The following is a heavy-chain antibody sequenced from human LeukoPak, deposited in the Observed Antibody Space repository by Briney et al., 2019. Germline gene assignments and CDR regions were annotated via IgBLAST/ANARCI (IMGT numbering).Heavy chain of an antibody. D-gene: IGHD1-26*01. CDR3: ARDPYSGNYGAYYYYYMDV. J-gene: IGHJ6*03. Sequence: GGSLRLSCAASGFTFSSYWMSWVRQAPEKGLEWVANIKQDGSEKYYVDSVKGRFTISRDNAKNSLYLQMNSLRAEDTAEYYCARDPYSGNYGAYYYYYMDVWGKGTTVTVSS. CDR1: GFTFSSYW. V-gene: IGHV3-7*01. CDR2: IKQDGSEK.